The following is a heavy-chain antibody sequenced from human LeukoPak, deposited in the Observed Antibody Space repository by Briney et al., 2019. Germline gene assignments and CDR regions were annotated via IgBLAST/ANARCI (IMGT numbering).Heavy chain of an antibody. V-gene: IGHV3-23*01. Sequence: GGSLRLSCAASRFTFSRSAMYWVRQAPGKGLEWVSAISGSGGSTYYADSVKGRFTISRDNSKNTLYLQMNSLRAEDTAVYYCAKANTAMVILNFFDCWGQGTLVTVSS. CDR3: AKANTAMVILNFFDC. CDR2: ISGSGGST. CDR1: RFTFSRSA. J-gene: IGHJ4*02. D-gene: IGHD5-18*01.